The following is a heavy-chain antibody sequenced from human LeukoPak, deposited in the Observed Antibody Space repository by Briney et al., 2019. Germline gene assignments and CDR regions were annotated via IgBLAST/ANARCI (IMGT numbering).Heavy chain of an antibody. CDR2: IAYDGSNK. Sequence: GGSLRLSCAASGFTFSTYTMHWVRQAPGKGLEWVAVIAYDGSNKYHADSVKGRFTISRDNSKNTMSLQMNSLRAEDTAVYYCARGRGEDYYYMDVWGKGTTVTVSS. CDR3: ARGRGEDYYYMDV. V-gene: IGHV3-30*04. CDR1: GFTFSTYT. J-gene: IGHJ6*03. D-gene: IGHD3-10*01.